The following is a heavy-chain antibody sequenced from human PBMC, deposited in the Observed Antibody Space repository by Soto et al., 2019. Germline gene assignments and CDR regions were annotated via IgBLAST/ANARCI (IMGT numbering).Heavy chain of an antibody. J-gene: IGHJ6*02. D-gene: IGHD2-2*01. V-gene: IGHV1-69*08. Sequence: QVQLVQSGAEVKKPGSSVKVSCKASGGTFSRYSFTWVRQAPGHGLEWMGRILPVFGIASYAQKFQGRVTITADESTITAFMELSSLRSEDTAVYYCAREDRDRETGLVPAAIDGMDVWGQGTTVTVSS. CDR2: ILPVFGIA. CDR1: GGTFSRYS. CDR3: AREDRDRETGLVPAAIDGMDV.